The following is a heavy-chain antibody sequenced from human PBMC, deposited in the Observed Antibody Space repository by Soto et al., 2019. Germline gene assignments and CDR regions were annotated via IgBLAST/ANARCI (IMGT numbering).Heavy chain of an antibody. V-gene: IGHV1-3*01. CDR2: INAGNGNT. D-gene: IGHD3-22*01. CDR1: GYTFTSYG. J-gene: IGHJ3*02. CDR3: ARDEGYYDSSGYYHPDAFDI. Sequence: ASVKVSCKASGYTFTSYGISWVRQAPGQGLEWMGRINAGNGNTKYSQKFQGRVTITRDTSASTAYMELSSLRSEDTAVYYCARDEGYYDSSGYYHPDAFDIWGQGTMVTVSS.